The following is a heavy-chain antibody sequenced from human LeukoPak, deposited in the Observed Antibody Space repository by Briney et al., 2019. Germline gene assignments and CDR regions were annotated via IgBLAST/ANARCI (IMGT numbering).Heavy chain of an antibody. J-gene: IGHJ4*02. CDR1: GFTFSSYS. CDR3: AGDSGYYYDSSGD. Sequence: PGGSLRLSCAASGFTFSSYSMNWVRQAPGKGLEWVSYISSSSSTIYYADSVKGRFTISRDNAKNSLYLQMNSLRAEDTAVYYCAGDSGYYYDSSGDWGQGTLVTVSS. CDR2: ISSSSSTI. V-gene: IGHV3-48*01. D-gene: IGHD3-22*01.